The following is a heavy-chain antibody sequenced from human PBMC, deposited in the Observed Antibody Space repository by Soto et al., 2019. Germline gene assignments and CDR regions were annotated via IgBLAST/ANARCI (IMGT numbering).Heavy chain of an antibody. Sequence: ASVKVSCKASGFSFTGYYIHWLRQAPGQGLEWMGWINAHSGGTEYAQKFQGRVTLTRDTSIATAYLTLTSLTSDDTALYYCAKDLTRQLANWLDPWGQGTQVTVS. D-gene: IGHD6-6*01. V-gene: IGHV1-2*02. CDR2: INAHSGGT. J-gene: IGHJ5*02. CDR1: GFSFTGYY. CDR3: AKDLTRQLANWLDP.